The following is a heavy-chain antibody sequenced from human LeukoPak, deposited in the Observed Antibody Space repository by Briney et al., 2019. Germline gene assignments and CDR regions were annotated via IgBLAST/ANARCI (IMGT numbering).Heavy chain of an antibody. D-gene: IGHD3-16*02. CDR1: GGSFNAYY. V-gene: IGHV4-34*01. CDR3: ARGLRFIQGPGYYYMDV. Sequence: PSETLSLTCAVYGGSFNAYYWTWIRQTPGKGLEWIGEINHSGNTNYNPSLESRVTISADPSKNQFSLNLGSVTAADTAIYYCARGLRFIQGPGYYYMDVWGKGTTVTVSS. J-gene: IGHJ6*03. CDR2: INHSGNT.